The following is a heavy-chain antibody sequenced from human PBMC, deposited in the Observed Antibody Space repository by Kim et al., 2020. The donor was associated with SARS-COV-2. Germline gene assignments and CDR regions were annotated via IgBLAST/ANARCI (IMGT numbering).Heavy chain of an antibody. CDR3: ARDLGPGRLSLDY. V-gene: IGHV3-33*01. Sequence: GGSLRLSCAASGFTFGSYGMHWVRQAPGKGLEWVAVIWYDGSNKYYADSVKGRFTISRDNSKNTLYLEMNSLRAEDTAVYYCARDLGPGRLSLDYWGQGTLVTVSS. D-gene: IGHD3-16*01. CDR1: GFTFGSYG. CDR2: IWYDGSNK. J-gene: IGHJ4*02.